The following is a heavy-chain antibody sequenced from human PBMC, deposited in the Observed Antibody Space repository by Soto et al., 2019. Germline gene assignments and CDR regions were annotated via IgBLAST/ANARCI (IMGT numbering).Heavy chain of an antibody. CDR3: ARPRRGYSSSWYN. CDR1: SGSISSSNW. V-gene: IGHV4-4*02. J-gene: IGHJ4*02. D-gene: IGHD6-13*01. Sequence: QVQLQESGPGLVKPSGTLSLTCAVSSGSISSSNWWSWVRQPPGKGLEWIGEIYHSGSTNYNRSLKSRVTITIDKSKNQVSLKLSSVTAADTAVYYCARPRRGYSSSWYNWGQVTIVTVST. CDR2: IYHSGST.